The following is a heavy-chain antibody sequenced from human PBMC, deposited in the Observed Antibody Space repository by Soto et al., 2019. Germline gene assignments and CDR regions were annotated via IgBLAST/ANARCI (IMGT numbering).Heavy chain of an antibody. Sequence: GASVKVSCKASGFTFSSSAVRWLRQARGQRLEWIGWIVVGSGDTNYAQNFQERVTIARDMSTTTVFLEVSSLRSEDTAVYYCVLCTSTSCYGKFDYWGQGSQVTVSS. CDR3: VLCTSTSCYGKFDY. CDR2: IVVGSGDT. D-gene: IGHD2-2*01. J-gene: IGHJ4*02. CDR1: GFTFSSSA. V-gene: IGHV1-58*01.